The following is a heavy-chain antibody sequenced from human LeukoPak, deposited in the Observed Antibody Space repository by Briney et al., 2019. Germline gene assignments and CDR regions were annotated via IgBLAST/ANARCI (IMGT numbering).Heavy chain of an antibody. V-gene: IGHV4-4*07. D-gene: IGHD6-13*01. CDR2: IYTGGST. Sequence: PSETLSLTCSVPGGSIRSYYWSWFRQPAGKGLEWIGRIYTGGSTNYNLSLKSRVTMSVDTSKNQFSLKLSSVTAADTAVYYCAGGISETGSFVFWGQGTLVTVSS. CDR1: GGSIRSYY. CDR3: AGGISETGSFVF. J-gene: IGHJ4*02.